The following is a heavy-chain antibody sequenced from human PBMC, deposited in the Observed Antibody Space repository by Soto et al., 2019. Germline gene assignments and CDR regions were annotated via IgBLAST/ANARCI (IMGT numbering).Heavy chain of an antibody. CDR3: AKDGRAYYDFWSGYYSSYYYYYGMDV. V-gene: IGHV3-23*01. D-gene: IGHD3-3*01. Sequence: EVQLLESGGGLVQPGGSLRLSCAASGFTFSSYAMSWVRQAPGKGLEWVSAISGSGGSTYYADSVKGRFTISRDNSKNTRELQMNSLRAEDKDVYYCAKDGRAYYDFWSGYYSSYYYYYGMDVWGQGTTVTVSS. J-gene: IGHJ6*02. CDR2: ISGSGGST. CDR1: GFTFSSYA.